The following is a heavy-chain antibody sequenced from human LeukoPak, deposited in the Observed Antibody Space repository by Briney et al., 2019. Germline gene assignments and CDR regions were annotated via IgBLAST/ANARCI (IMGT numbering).Heavy chain of an antibody. Sequence: GGSLRLSCAASGFTFSTSWMSWVRQAPGKGLEWVANIKQDGSEKYYVDSVKGRFTISRDNAKNSLYLQMNSLRAEDTAVYYCARDFSQYSSSSGYFDYWGQGTLVTVSS. CDR2: IKQDGSEK. D-gene: IGHD6-6*01. V-gene: IGHV3-7*01. J-gene: IGHJ4*02. CDR1: GFTFSTSW. CDR3: ARDFSQYSSSSGYFDY.